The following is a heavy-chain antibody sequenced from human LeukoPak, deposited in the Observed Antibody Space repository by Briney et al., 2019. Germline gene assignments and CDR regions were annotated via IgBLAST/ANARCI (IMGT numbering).Heavy chain of an antibody. CDR1: GYTFTDPY. D-gene: IGHD3-22*01. V-gene: IGHV1-2*02. Sequence: ASMKVSCKASGYTFTDPYMHWVRRAPGQGLEWMGWINPNSGDTNYAQKFQGRVTMTRDTSITTAYMELSRLRSDDTAVYYCARDFYYDSSGAFDFWGQGTLVTVSS. J-gene: IGHJ4*02. CDR3: ARDFYYDSSGAFDF. CDR2: INPNSGDT.